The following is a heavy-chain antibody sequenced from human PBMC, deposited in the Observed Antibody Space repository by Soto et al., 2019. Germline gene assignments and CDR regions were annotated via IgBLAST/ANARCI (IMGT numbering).Heavy chain of an antibody. CDR3: ARVVPGKNWGSGAFDI. D-gene: IGHD2-2*01. CDR1: GFTFSSYS. Sequence: GGSLRLSCAASGFTFSSYSMNWVRQAPGKGLEWVSSISSSSSYIYYADSVKGRFTISRDNAKNSLYLQMNSLRAEDTAVYYCARVVPGKNWGSGAFDIWGQGTMVTVSS. J-gene: IGHJ3*02. V-gene: IGHV3-21*01. CDR2: ISSSSSYI.